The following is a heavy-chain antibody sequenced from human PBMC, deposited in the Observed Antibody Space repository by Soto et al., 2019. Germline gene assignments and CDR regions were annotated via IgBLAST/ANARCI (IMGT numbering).Heavy chain of an antibody. Sequence: ASVKVSCKASGYTFTGYYMHWVRQAPGQGLEWMGWINPNSGGTNYAQKFQGWVTMTRDTSISTAYMELSRLRSDDTAVYYCARVHCSSTSCSTVWVDPWGQGTLVTFSS. CDR3: ARVHCSSTSCSTVWVDP. V-gene: IGHV1-2*04. CDR2: INPNSGGT. D-gene: IGHD2-2*02. J-gene: IGHJ5*02. CDR1: GYTFTGYY.